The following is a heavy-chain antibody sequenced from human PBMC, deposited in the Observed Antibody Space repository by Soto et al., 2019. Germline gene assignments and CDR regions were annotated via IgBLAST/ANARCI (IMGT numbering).Heavy chain of an antibody. J-gene: IGHJ1*01. CDR2: ISTSGGTT. D-gene: IGHD6-13*01. Sequence: EVQLLESGGGLVQPGGSLRLSCAASGFTFSNFDMSWVRQAPGKGLEWVPGISTSGGTTYYADSVKGRFTSSRDNSKNTLYLQMTSLRAEDTAVYYCATGTAAPAHWGQGTLVTVSS. V-gene: IGHV3-23*01. CDR3: ATGTAAPAH. CDR1: GFTFSNFD.